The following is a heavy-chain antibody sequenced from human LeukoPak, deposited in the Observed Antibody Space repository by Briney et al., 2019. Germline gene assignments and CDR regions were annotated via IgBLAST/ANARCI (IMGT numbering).Heavy chain of an antibody. CDR2: INPNSGGT. Sequence: ASVKVSCKASGYTFTGYYMHWVRQAPGQGLEWMGWINPNSGGTNYAQKFQGRVTMTRDTSISTAYLELSRLRSDDTAVYYCARNDILTGYYLFDYWGQGTLVTVSS. CDR3: ARNDILTGYYLFDY. D-gene: IGHD3-9*01. CDR1: GYTFTGYY. V-gene: IGHV1-2*02. J-gene: IGHJ4*02.